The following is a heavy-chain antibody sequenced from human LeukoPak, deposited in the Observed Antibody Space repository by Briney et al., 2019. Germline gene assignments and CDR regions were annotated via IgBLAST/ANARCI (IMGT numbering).Heavy chain of an antibody. CDR1: GFTFSSYA. D-gene: IGHD3-10*01. J-gene: IGHJ5*02. CDR2: ISGSGGST. V-gene: IGHV3-23*01. CDR3: AKSGNYYGSVCYYLNWFDP. Sequence: AASLRLSCAASGFTFSSYAMSCVRQAPEPRLEWLSAISGSGGSTYNADYVMGRFTISRDNSKNSLYLQMNSLRAEDTGLYYCAKSGNYYGSVCYYLNWFDPWGQGTLVTVSS.